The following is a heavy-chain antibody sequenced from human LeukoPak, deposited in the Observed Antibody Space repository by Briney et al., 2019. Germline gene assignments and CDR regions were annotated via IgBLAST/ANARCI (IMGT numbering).Heavy chain of an antibody. J-gene: IGHJ3*02. Sequence: PGGSLRLSCTASGFTFGDYAMSWVRQAPGKGLEWVAVISYDGSNKYFADSVKGRFTISRDNSKNTLYLQMNSLRAEDTAVYYCAKDSGIAVAGTLRAFDIWGQGTMVTVSS. CDR2: ISYDGSNK. CDR1: GFTFGDYA. CDR3: AKDSGIAVAGTLRAFDI. V-gene: IGHV3-30*04. D-gene: IGHD6-19*01.